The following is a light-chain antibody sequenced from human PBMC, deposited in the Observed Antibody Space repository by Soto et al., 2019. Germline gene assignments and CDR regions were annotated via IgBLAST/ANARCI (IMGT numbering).Light chain of an antibody. CDR3: QQAFSAEWT. V-gene: IGKV1-39*01. J-gene: IGKJ1*01. CDR2: TSF. CDR1: QGIRND. Sequence: DIQMTQSPSSLSASVGDRFTITCRASQGIRNDLGWYQQKPGEAPNLLIHTSFTLYSGVPSRFSGTGSGTDFTLTSSSLQPEDFATYFCQQAFSAEWTFGQGTKVDIK.